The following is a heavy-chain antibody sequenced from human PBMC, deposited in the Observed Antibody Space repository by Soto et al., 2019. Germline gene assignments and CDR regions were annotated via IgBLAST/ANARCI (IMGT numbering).Heavy chain of an antibody. J-gene: IGHJ4*02. Sequence: SVKVSCKASGGTFSSYAISWVRQAPGQGLEWMGGIIPIFGTANYAQKFQGRVTITADESTSTAYMELSSLRSEDTAVYYCARAPNHYDSSGYYYPYYFDYWGQGTLVTVS. D-gene: IGHD3-22*01. CDR2: IIPIFGTA. CDR3: ARAPNHYDSSGYYYPYYFDY. CDR1: GGTFSSYA. V-gene: IGHV1-69*13.